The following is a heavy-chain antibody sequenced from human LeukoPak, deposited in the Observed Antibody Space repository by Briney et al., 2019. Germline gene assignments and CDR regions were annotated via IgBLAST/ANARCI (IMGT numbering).Heavy chain of an antibody. J-gene: IGHJ6*02. CDR2: ISYDGSNK. V-gene: IGHV3-30-3*01. Sequence: GGSLRLSCAASGFTFSSYAMHWVRQAPGKGLEWVAVISYDGSNKYYADSVKGRFTISRDNSKNTLYLQMNSLRAEDTAVYYCARAPDGMDVWGQGTTVTVSS. CDR1: GFTFSSYA. CDR3: ARAPDGMDV.